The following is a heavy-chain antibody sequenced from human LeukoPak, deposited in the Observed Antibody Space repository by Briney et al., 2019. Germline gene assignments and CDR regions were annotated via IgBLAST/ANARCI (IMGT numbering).Heavy chain of an antibody. Sequence: GGSLRLSCTASGFTFGDYAMSWVRQAPGKGLEWVGFIRSKAYGGTTEYAASVKGRFTISRDDSKSIAYLQMNSLKTEDTAVYYCTMESGYYYFDYWGQGTLVTVSS. V-gene: IGHV3-49*04. D-gene: IGHD3-22*01. CDR1: GFTFGDYA. J-gene: IGHJ4*02. CDR2: IRSKAYGGTT. CDR3: TMESGYYYFDY.